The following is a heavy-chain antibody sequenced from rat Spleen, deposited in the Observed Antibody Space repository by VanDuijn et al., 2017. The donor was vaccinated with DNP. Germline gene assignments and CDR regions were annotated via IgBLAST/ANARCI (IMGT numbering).Heavy chain of an antibody. CDR3: ARSPPSLYAMDA. Sequence: EVQLVESGGGLVQPGRSMKLSCTASGFIFSNYYMAWVRQAPTKGLEWVATISYDGSSTYYGDSVKGRFTISRDNAKSTLYLQMNSLRSEDMATYYCARSPPSLYAMDAWGQGTSVTVSS. CDR2: ISYDGSST. J-gene: IGHJ4*01. V-gene: IGHV5-22*01. CDR1: GFIFSNYY. D-gene: IGHD3-8*01.